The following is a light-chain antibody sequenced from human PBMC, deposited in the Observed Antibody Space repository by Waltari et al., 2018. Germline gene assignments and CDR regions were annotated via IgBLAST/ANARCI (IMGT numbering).Light chain of an antibody. J-gene: IGLJ1*01. V-gene: IGLV2-14*01. CDR1: SSDVGHYNY. Sequence: QSDLTQPASVSGSPGQSSTLPCTGPSSDVGHYNYVSWYQQHPGKAPKLMIHEVNNRPSGVSNRFSGSKSGDTASLTISGLQGEDEADYYCSSYSSISFLVFGSGTTVTVL. CDR3: SSYSSISFLV. CDR2: EVN.